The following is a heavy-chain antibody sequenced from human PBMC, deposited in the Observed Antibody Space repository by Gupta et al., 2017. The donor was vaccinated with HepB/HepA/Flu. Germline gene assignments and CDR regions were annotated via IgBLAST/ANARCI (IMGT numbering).Heavy chain of an antibody. CDR1: GGSFSGYY. CDR3: ARDRKTVAAGLGLYYFDY. Sequence: QVQLQQWGAGLLKPSETLSLTCAVYGGSFSGYYWSWIRQPPGKGLEWIGEINHSGSTNYNPSLKSRVTISVDTSKNQFSLKLSSVTAADTAVYYCARDRKTVAAGLGLYYFDYWGQGTLVTVSS. D-gene: IGHD2-15*01. J-gene: IGHJ4*02. CDR2: INHSGST. V-gene: IGHV4-34*01.